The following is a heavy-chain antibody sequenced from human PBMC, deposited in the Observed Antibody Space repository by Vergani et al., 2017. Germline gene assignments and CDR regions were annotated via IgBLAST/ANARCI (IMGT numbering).Heavy chain of an antibody. CDR2: ISGQNFRT. CDR3: AKSASVSMSLPNWFES. J-gene: IGHJ5*01. CDR1: GFTFTAHG. V-gene: IGHV3-23*01. Sequence: EVQLLESGGGSAQPGESLRLSCVASGFTFTAHGLNWVRQAPGKGLEWVSGISGQNFRTHYADSVKGRFTISRDDSKNTVYLQINSLRAEDTAFYYCAKSASVSMSLPNWFESWGQGTHVTVS.